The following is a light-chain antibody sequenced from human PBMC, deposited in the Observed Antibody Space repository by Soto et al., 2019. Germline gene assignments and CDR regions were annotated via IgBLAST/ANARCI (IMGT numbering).Light chain of an antibody. Sequence: EIVMTQSPGTLSLSPGERAILSCRATETVGSNLAWFQQKPGQTPRLLIYDTSTRVPGIPARFRGTGYGRDFTLTISSLEPEDFAVYYCQQRSVWPPLNFGGGTEVQIK. CDR2: DTS. CDR3: QQRSVWPPLN. J-gene: IGKJ4*01. CDR1: ETVGSN. V-gene: IGKV3-11*02.